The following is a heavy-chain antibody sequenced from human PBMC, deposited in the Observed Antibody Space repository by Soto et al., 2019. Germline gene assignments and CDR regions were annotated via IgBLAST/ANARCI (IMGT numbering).Heavy chain of an antibody. CDR1: GFTFSSYA. Sequence: GGSLRLSCAASGFTFSSYAMSWVRQAPGKGLEWVSAISGSGGSTYYADSVKGRFTISRDNSKNTGYLQMNSLRAEDTAVYYCAKGTVGGSGYYTGGEIDYWGQENLVTVSS. CDR3: AKGTVGGSGYYTGGEIDY. D-gene: IGHD3-3*01. V-gene: IGHV3-23*01. CDR2: ISGSGGST. J-gene: IGHJ4*02.